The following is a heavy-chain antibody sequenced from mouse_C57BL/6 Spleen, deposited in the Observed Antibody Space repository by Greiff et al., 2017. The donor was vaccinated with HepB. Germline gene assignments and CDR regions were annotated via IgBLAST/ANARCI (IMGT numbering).Heavy chain of an antibody. CDR3: ARLLSNAMDY. Sequence: VQLQQSGAELARPGASVKLSCKASGYTFTSYGISWVKQRTGQGLEWIGEIYPRSGNTYYNEKFKGKATLTADKSSSTAYMELRSLISEDSAVYFCARLLSNAMDYWGQGTSVTVSS. V-gene: IGHV1-81*01. CDR2: IYPRSGNT. J-gene: IGHJ4*01. CDR1: GYTFTSYG. D-gene: IGHD1-1*01.